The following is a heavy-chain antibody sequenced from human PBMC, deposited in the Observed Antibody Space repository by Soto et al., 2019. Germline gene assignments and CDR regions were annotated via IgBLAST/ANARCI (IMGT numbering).Heavy chain of an antibody. CDR3: AKGGGITVTTNWYFDL. D-gene: IGHD4-17*01. Sequence: EVQLLESGGGLVQPGGSLRLSCAASEFTFSNYAMTWVRQAPGKGLEWVSAISGRAGDTYYADSVEGRFTISRDNSKNTLYLQMNSLRAEDTAVCYCAKGGGITVTTNWYFDLWGRGTLVTVSS. V-gene: IGHV3-23*01. CDR1: EFTFSNYA. J-gene: IGHJ2*01. CDR2: ISGRAGDT.